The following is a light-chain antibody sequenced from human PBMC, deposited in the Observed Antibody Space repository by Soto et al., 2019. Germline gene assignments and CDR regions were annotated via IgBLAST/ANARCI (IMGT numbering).Light chain of an antibody. CDR1: LPISNY. CDR3: QKYNSAPLT. J-gene: IGKJ4*01. V-gene: IGKV1-27*01. Sequence: DIQMTQSPSSLSASVGDRDTITCRARLPISNYLAWYQQKPGKIPNLLIYAASTLQAGLPSRFSGSGSATDFTLTRSSLQPEDVAAYYCQKYNSAPLTFGRGTKVEIK. CDR2: AAS.